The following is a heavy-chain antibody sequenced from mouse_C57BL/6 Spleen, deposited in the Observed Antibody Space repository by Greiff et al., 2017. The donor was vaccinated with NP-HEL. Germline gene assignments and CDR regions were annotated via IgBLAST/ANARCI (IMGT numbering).Heavy chain of an antibody. V-gene: IGHV14-3*01. CDR3: ARSDCYGRGAMGY. D-gene: IGHD1-1*01. Sequence: VQLQQSVAELVRPGASVKLSCTASGFTFTNTYLHWVKQRPEQGLEWIGRIDPANGNTKYAPKFPGKATITADTSSNTAYLQLSSLTSEDPAIDYCARSDCYGRGAMGYWGQGTAVTVSS. CDR1: GFTFTNTY. J-gene: IGHJ4*01. CDR2: IDPANGNT.